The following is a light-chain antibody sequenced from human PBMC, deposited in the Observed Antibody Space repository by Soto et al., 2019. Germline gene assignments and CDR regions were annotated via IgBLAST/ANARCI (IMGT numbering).Light chain of an antibody. CDR3: QQYGSSPPWT. J-gene: IGKJ1*01. CDR1: QSVSSSY. V-gene: IGKV3-20*01. Sequence: EIVLTQSPGTLSLSPGERATLSCRAIQSVSSSYLAWYQQKPGQAPRLLIYGASSRATGIPDRFSGSGSGTEFTLTISSLQSEDFAVYYCQQYGSSPPWTFGQGTKVDIK. CDR2: GAS.